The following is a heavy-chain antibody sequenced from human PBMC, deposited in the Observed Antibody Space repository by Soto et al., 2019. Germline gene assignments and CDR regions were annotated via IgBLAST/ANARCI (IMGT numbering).Heavy chain of an antibody. V-gene: IGHV4-59*01. D-gene: IGHD3-22*01. CDR1: GGSISSFY. CDR3: ARVGYYDSSAPDY. CDR2: IYYSGST. Sequence: PSETLSLTCTVSGGSISSFYWSWIRQPPGKGLEWIGYIYYSGSTNYNPSLKSRVTISVDTSKNQFSLKLSSVTAADTAVYYCARVGYYDSSAPDYWGQGTLVTVSS. J-gene: IGHJ4*02.